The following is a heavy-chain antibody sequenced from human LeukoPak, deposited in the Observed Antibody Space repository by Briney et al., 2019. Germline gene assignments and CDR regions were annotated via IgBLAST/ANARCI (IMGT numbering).Heavy chain of an antibody. V-gene: IGHV1-2*02. D-gene: IGHD6-13*01. J-gene: IGHJ5*02. Sequence: ASVKVSCKASGYTFTGYYMHWVRQAPGQGLEWMGWINPNSGGTNYAQKFQGRVTMTRDTSISTAYMELSRLRSDDTAVYYCARDSGLAAAGEPSNWFDPRGQGTLVTVSS. CDR3: ARDSGLAAAGEPSNWFDP. CDR2: INPNSGGT. CDR1: GYTFTGYY.